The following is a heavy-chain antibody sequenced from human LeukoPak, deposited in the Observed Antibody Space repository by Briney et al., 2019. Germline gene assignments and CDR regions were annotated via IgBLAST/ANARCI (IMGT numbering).Heavy chain of an antibody. CDR2: IRNKVYCGTT. J-gene: IGHJ6*03. Sequence: PGGALRLSCTNCVCFFGDYSLIWVRQAPPEGLEGAGLIRNKVYCGTTEYAASVKGRFTISKDDSKSIAYLQMSSPKIEDIAVYYCTRDVGSYLASDYYYYMDVWGKGTTVTISS. CDR3: TRDVGSYLASDYYYYMDV. CDR1: VCFFGDYS. V-gene: IGHV3-49*04. D-gene: IGHD1-26*01.